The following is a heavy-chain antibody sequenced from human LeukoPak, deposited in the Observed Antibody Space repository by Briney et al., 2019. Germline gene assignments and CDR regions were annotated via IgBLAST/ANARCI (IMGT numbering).Heavy chain of an antibody. CDR3: ARRDSASQLGATPFDY. CDR1: GGSFSGYY. D-gene: IGHD1-26*01. Sequence: SETLSLTCAVYGGSFSGYYWSWIRQPPGKGLEWIGEINHSGSTNYNPSLKSRVTISVDTSKNQFSLKLNSVTAADTAVYYCARRDSASQLGATPFDYWGQGILVSVS. CDR2: INHSGST. J-gene: IGHJ4*02. V-gene: IGHV4-34*01.